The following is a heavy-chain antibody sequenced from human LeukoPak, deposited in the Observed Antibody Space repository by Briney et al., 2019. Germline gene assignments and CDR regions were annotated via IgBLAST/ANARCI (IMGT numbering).Heavy chain of an antibody. D-gene: IGHD4-17*01. CDR2: IRFDGGKK. J-gene: IGHJ3*02. CDR3: TREQTPFYGDYGAFDI. V-gene: IGHV3-33*01. Sequence: GGSLRLSCAASGFTFDSYGMHWVRQAPGKGLEWVAVIRFDGGKKYYGDSVKGRFTISRDNSKDTLFLQMNSLRAEDTAVYYCTREQTPFYGDYGAFDIWGQGAMVTVSS. CDR1: GFTFDSYG.